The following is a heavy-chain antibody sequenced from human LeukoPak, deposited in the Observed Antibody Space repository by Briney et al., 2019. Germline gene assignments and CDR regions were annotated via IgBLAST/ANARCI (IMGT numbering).Heavy chain of an antibody. J-gene: IGHJ3*02. D-gene: IGHD2-21*02. Sequence: SETLSLTCAVYGGSFSGYYWSWIRQPPRKGLEWIGEINHSGSTNYNPSLKSRVTISVDTSKNQFSLKVSSVTAADTALYYCARTVVTTTSAFDIWGQGTMVTVSS. CDR2: INHSGST. CDR1: GGSFSGYY. CDR3: ARTVVTTTSAFDI. V-gene: IGHV4-34*01.